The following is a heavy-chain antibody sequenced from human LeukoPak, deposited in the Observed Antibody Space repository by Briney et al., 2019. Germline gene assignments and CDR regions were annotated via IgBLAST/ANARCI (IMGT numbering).Heavy chain of an antibody. J-gene: IGHJ4*02. CDR2: INAGNGNT. CDR1: GYTFTSYA. CDR3: ARVQRITIFSSRHPEFDY. D-gene: IGHD3-9*01. V-gene: IGHV1-3*01. Sequence: ASVKVSCKASGYTFTSYAMHWVRQAPGQRLEWMGWINAGNGNTKYSQKFQGRVTITRDTSASTAYMELSSLRSEDTAVYYCARVQRITIFSSRHPEFDYWDQGTLVTVSS.